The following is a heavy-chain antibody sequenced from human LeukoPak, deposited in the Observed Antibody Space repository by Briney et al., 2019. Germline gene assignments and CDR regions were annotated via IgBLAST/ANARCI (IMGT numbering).Heavy chain of an antibody. CDR3: VRGDGDLFDF. CDR1: GFTFTNDW. V-gene: IGHV3-21*06. Sequence: GGSLRLSCAASGFTFTNDWMNWVRQAPGKGLEWVSFISKTTANIYYGDGVRGRFTISRDNAKNSIHLQMSSLRVDDSGVYYCVRGDGDLFDFWGQGTLVSVSS. CDR2: ISKTTANI. J-gene: IGHJ4*02. D-gene: IGHD4-17*01.